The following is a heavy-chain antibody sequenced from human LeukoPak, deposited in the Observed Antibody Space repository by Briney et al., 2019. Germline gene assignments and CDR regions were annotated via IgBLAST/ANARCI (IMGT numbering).Heavy chain of an antibody. D-gene: IGHD3-22*01. CDR2: ISGSGGST. CDR3: ARAYDSSGYTETHFDY. Sequence: GTLSLTCTVSGDSINSLDLWSWVRQAPGKGLEWVSAISGSGGSTYYADSVKGRFTISRDNSKNTLYLQMNSLRAEDTAVYYCARAYDSSGYTETHFDYWGQGTLVTVSS. V-gene: IGHV3-23*01. CDR1: GDSINSLD. J-gene: IGHJ4*02.